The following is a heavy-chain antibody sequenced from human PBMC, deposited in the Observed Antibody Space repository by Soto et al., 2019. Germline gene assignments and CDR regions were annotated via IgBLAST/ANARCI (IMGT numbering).Heavy chain of an antibody. Sequence: GASVKVSCNASGGTFSSYAISWVRQAPGQGLEWMGGIIPIFSTANYAQKFQGRVTITADESTSTAYMELSSLRSEDTAVYYCARGESIAAFWFDYWGQGTLVTVSS. CDR1: GGTFSSYA. CDR3: ARGESIAAFWFDY. D-gene: IGHD6-6*01. V-gene: IGHV1-69*13. J-gene: IGHJ4*02. CDR2: IIPIFSTA.